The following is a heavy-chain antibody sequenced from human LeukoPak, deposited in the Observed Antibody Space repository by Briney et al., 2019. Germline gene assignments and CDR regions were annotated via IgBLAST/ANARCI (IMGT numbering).Heavy chain of an antibody. D-gene: IGHD3-16*01. V-gene: IGHV3-48*03. CDR3: ARGGDTTDAFDI. CDR2: ISSSGSTI. Sequence: PGGSLRLSCAASGFTFSSYEMNWVRQAPGKGLEWVSYISSSGSTIYYADSVKGRFTISRDNAKNSLYLQMNSLGAEDTAVYYCARGGDTTDAFDIWGQGTMVTVSS. J-gene: IGHJ3*02. CDR1: GFTFSSYE.